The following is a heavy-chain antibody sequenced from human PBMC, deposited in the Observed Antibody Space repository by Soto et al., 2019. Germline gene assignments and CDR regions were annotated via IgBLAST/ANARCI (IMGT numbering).Heavy chain of an antibody. D-gene: IGHD6-13*01. V-gene: IGHV3-15*01. J-gene: IGHJ4*02. CDR1: GFTFSNAW. Sequence: GGSLRLSCAASGFTFSNAWMSWVRQAPGKGLEWVGRIKSKTDGGTTDYAAPVKGRFTISRDDSKNTLYLQMNSLKTEDTAVYYCTTYVISSSWYVGYFDFWGQGTLVTVSS. CDR2: IKSKTDGGTT. CDR3: TTYVISSSWYVGYFDF.